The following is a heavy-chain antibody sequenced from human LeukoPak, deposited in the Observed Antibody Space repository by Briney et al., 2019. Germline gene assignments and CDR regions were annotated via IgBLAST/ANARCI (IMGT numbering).Heavy chain of an antibody. CDR2: ISYDGSNK. CDR1: GFTFSSYA. CDR3: ARGTSPEP. V-gene: IGHV3-30-3*01. D-gene: IGHD1-7*01. J-gene: IGHJ5*02. Sequence: GGSLRLSCAASGFTFSSYAMHWVRQAPGKGLEWVAVISYDGSNKYYADSVKGRFTISRDNAKNTLYLQMNSLRVEDTAMYYCARGTSPEPWGQGTLVTVFS.